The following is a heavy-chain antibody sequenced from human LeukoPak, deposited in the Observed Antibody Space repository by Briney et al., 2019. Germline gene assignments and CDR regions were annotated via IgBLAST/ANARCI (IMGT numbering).Heavy chain of an antibody. V-gene: IGHV7-4-1*02. Sequence: ASVKVSCKASGYTFTSYAMNWVRQAPGQGLEWMGWINTNTGNPTYAQGFTGRFVFSLDTSVSTAYLQISSLKAEDTAVYYCARDAPVPMVRGVVDYWGQGTLVTVSS. J-gene: IGHJ4*02. D-gene: IGHD3-10*01. CDR3: ARDAPVPMVRGVVDY. CDR2: INTNTGNP. CDR1: GYTFTSYA.